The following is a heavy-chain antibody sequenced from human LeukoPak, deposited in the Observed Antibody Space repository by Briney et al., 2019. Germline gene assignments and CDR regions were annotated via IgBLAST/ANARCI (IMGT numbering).Heavy chain of an antibody. CDR2: ISTSCSYI. Sequence: GGSLPLSCAASGFTFSSSCLHWVRPAAGKGVAWVSSISTSCSYIYYADSVNGRFTISRDNAKNSPFLQINSLKTEDTAVYYCTQRYNYDSSGYYDVRDAFDIWGQGTMVTVSS. V-gene: IGHV3-21*03. D-gene: IGHD3-22*01. J-gene: IGHJ3*02. CDR3: TQRYNYDSSGYYDVRDAFDI. CDR1: GFTFSSSC.